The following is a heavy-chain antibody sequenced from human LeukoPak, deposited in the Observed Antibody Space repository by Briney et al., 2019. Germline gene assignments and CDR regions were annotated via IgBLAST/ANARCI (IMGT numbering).Heavy chain of an antibody. V-gene: IGHV3-7*04. CDR3: ARDHS. CDR1: GFTFSSSW. CDR2: INQDGTQK. J-gene: IGHJ4*02. Sequence: GGSLRLSCAASGFTFSSSWLTWVRLAPGKGLEWVAIINQDGTQKYYVDSVKGRFTISRDNAKNSLFLQMNSLRAEDTAVYYCARDHSWGQGTLVTVSS.